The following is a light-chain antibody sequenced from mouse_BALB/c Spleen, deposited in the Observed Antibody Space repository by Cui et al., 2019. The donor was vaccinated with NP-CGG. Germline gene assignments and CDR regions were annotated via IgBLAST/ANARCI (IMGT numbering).Light chain of an antibody. V-gene: IGLV1*01. J-gene: IGLJ1*01. CDR1: TGAVTTSNY. CDR2: GTK. Sequence: QAFVTPESATTTSPGETVTLTCRSSTGAVTTSNYANWVQEKPDHLFTGLIGGTKNRAPGVPARFSGSLIGDKAALTITGAQTEDEAIYFCALWYSNHWVFGGGTKLTVL. CDR3: ALWYSNHWV.